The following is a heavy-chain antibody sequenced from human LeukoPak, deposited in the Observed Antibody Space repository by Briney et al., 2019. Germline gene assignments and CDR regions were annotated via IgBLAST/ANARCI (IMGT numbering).Heavy chain of an antibody. J-gene: IGHJ4*02. CDR1: GGSISSSSYY. V-gene: IGHV4-39*07. D-gene: IGHD3-10*01. CDR2: IYYSGST. CDR3: AIWFGESGDYFDY. Sequence: PSETLSLTCTVSGGSISSSSYYWGWIRQPPGKGLEWIGSIYYSGSTYYNPSLKSRVTISVDTSKNQFSLKLSSVTAADTAVYYCAIWFGESGDYFDYWGQGTLVTVSS.